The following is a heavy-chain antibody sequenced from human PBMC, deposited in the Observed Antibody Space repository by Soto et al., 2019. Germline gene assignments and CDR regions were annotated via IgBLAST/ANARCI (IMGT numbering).Heavy chain of an antibody. D-gene: IGHD6-19*01. Sequence: ASVKVSCKASGYTFSSYGISWVRQAPGQGLEWMGWISGYNGNTIYAQNFHGRVTMTTDTSTTTAYMELRSLISDDTAVYYCARDPNAVYNYAYYYMDAWGKGTTLTVS. CDR1: GYTFSSYG. J-gene: IGHJ6*03. CDR2: ISGYNGNT. V-gene: IGHV1-18*01. CDR3: ARDPNAVYNYAYYYMDA.